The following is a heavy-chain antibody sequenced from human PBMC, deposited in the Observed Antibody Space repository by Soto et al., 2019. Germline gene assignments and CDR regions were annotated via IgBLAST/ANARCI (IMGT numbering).Heavy chain of an antibody. J-gene: IGHJ3*02. CDR2: TYYRSKWYN. CDR3: ARGSPYGDYADAFDI. CDR1: GDSVSSNSAA. D-gene: IGHD4-17*01. Sequence: PSQTLSLTCAISGDSVSSNSAAWNWIRQSPSRGLEWLGRTYYRSKWYNYYAVSVKSRITINPDTFKNQFFLQLNSVTPEDTAVYYCARGSPYGDYADAFDIWGQGTMVTVSS. V-gene: IGHV6-1*01.